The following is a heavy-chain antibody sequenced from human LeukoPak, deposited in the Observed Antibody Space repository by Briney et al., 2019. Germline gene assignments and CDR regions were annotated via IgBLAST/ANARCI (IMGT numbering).Heavy chain of an antibody. V-gene: IGHV1-69*13. J-gene: IGHJ4*02. CDR2: IIPIFGTA. CDR3: ARDLRVGGSEAVAGEFDY. Sequence: SVKVSCKASGGTFSSYAISWVRQAPGQGLEWMGGIIPIFGTANYAQKFQGRVTITADESTSTAYMELSSLRSEDTAVYYCARDLRVGGSEAVAGEFDYWGQGTLVTVSS. D-gene: IGHD6-19*01. CDR1: GGTFSSYA.